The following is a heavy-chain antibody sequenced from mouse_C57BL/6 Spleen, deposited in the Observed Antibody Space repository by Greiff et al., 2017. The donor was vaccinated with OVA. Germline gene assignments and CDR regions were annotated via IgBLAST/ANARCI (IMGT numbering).Heavy chain of an antibody. CDR2: ISDGGSYT. D-gene: IGHD2-3*01. V-gene: IGHV5-4*01. CDR1: GFTFSSYA. J-gene: IGHJ1*03. CDR3: ARDVVHDGYYWYFDV. Sequence: EVMLVESGGGLVKPGGSLKLSCAASGFTFSSYAMSWVRQTPEKRLEWVATISDGGSYTYYPDNVKGRFTISRDNAKNNLYLQMSHLKSEDTAMYYCARDVVHDGYYWYFDVWGTGTTVTVSS.